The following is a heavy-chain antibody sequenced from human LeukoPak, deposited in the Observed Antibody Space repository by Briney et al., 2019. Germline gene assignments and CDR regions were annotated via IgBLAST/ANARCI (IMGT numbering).Heavy chain of an antibody. J-gene: IGHJ4*02. D-gene: IGHD3-10*01. Sequence: SQTLSLTCTVSGGSISSGSYYWSWIRQPAGKGLEWIGHIYTSGSTNYNPSLKSRVTISVDTSENQLFLKLSSVTAADTAVYYCARSYYGSGSYQGYWGQGTLVTVPS. V-gene: IGHV4-61*09. CDR1: GGSISSGSYY. CDR3: ARSYYGSGSYQGY. CDR2: IYTSGST.